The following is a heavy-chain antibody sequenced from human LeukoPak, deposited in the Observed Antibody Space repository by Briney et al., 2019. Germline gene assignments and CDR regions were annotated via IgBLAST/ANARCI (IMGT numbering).Heavy chain of an antibody. Sequence: ERPLRLSCAVSGFTFSNFWMRWVHQAPGRGLEWVANIHPEGNEKYHVESVKGRFTISRDNAKNLLFLQMNGLRVEDTAVYYCARGDDFSGDHWGQGTLVTVSS. V-gene: IGHV3-7*04. CDR3: ARGDDFSGDH. CDR1: GFTFSNFW. CDR2: IHPEGNEK. J-gene: IGHJ4*02. D-gene: IGHD1-1*01.